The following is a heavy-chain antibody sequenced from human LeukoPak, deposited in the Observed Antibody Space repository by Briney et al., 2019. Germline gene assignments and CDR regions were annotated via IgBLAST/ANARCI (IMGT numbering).Heavy chain of an antibody. Sequence: QAGGSLRLSCTASGFTFSNYWMTWVRQTSGKGLEWLAQIKGDGSEKYFVDSVKGRFTISRDNAKNSLYLQMNSLRADDTAVYFCVRDSGFRSLDYWGQGTLVTVSS. J-gene: IGHJ4*02. D-gene: IGHD3-10*01. CDR3: VRDSGFRSLDY. CDR1: GFTFSNYW. V-gene: IGHV3-7*01. CDR2: IKGDGSEK.